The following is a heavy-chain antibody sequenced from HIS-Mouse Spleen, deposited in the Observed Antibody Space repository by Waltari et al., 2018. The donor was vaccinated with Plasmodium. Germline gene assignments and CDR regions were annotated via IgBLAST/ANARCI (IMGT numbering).Heavy chain of an antibody. CDR3: ARGRIVGATGVDY. V-gene: IGHV1-2*02. CDR1: GCTFTGYS. CDR2: INPNSGGT. Sequence: QVQLVQSGAEVKKPGASVQVSCKASGCTFTGYSLHWVRQAPGQGLEWMGWINPNSGGTNYAQKFQGRVTMTRDTSISTAYMELSRLRSDDTAVYYCARGRIVGATGVDYWGQGTLVTVSS. J-gene: IGHJ4*02. D-gene: IGHD1-26*01.